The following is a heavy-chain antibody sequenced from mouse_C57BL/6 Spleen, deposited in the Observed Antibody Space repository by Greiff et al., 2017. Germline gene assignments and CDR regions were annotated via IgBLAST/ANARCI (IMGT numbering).Heavy chain of an antibody. Sequence: VQLQQPGAELVRPGSSVKLSCKASGYTFTSYWMDWVKQRPGQGLEWIGNIYPSDSETHYNQKFKDKATLTVDKSSSTAYMQLSSLTSEDSAVYDCDKDSSGSFDYWGQGTSLTVSS. CDR1: GYTFTSYW. CDR3: DKDSSGSFDY. J-gene: IGHJ2*02. V-gene: IGHV1-61*01. D-gene: IGHD3-2*02. CDR2: IYPSDSET.